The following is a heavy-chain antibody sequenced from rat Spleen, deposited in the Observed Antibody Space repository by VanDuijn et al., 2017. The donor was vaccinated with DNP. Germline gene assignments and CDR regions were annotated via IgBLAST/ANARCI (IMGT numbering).Heavy chain of an antibody. J-gene: IGHJ1*01. CDR1: GYSITRCCR. V-gene: IGHV3-3*01. CDR3: ARGIITTLAYWSFDF. Sequence: EVQLQESGPGLVEPSQSLSLTCSVTGYSITRCCRWSWIRMSTGQKLEWMGYINSSGSTNSNPSLKSLISITRDTSKNQFFLQLNSVTTEDTATYYCARGIITTLAYWSFDFWGPGTMVTVSS. CDR2: INSSGST. D-gene: IGHD1-6*01.